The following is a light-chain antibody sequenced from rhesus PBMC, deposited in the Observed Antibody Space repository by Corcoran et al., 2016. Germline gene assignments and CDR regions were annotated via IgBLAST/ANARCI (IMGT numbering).Light chain of an antibody. CDR2: TVS. V-gene: IGKV2-64*01. Sequence: DVVMTQSPVSLSITPGQPASISCRSSQSLVQSNGNPYLSWYQKKPGQPPRLLIYTVSYRDSGVPDRVRGSGAGTDVTLKISRVEADDVGIYFCGQGSHWPPTFGQGTKVEIK. CDR3: GQGSHWPPT. CDR1: QSLVQSNGNPY. J-gene: IGKJ1*01.